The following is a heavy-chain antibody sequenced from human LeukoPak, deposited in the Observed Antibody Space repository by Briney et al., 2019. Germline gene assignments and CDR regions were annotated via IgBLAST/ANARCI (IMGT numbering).Heavy chain of an antibody. CDR3: ARGGYGSGSYDYYFYGMDV. J-gene: IGHJ6*02. D-gene: IGHD3-10*01. V-gene: IGHV3-30*14. CDR1: GVTFRTFA. Sequence: GGSLRLSCAASGVTFRTFAMHWVRQAPGKGLEWVAVTSYDGSNKYWADSVQGRFTISRDNSKNTVYLQMNRLRPEDTAVYYCARGGYGSGSYDYYFYGMDVWGQGTTVTVSS. CDR2: TSYDGSNK.